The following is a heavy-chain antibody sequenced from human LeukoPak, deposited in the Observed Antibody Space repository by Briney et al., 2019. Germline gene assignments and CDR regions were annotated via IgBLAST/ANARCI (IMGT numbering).Heavy chain of an antibody. D-gene: IGHD3-9*01. V-gene: IGHV3-74*01. J-gene: IGHJ4*02. CDR2: INGDGGST. CDR1: GFTFSSHW. Sequence: PGGSLRLSCAASGFTFSSHWMHWVRQDPGKGLLWVSHINGDGGSTGYADSVKGRFTISRDNAKNTLYLHMNSLRAEDTAVYYCARDRLGATPIDYWGQGTLVTVSS. CDR3: ARDRLGATPIDY.